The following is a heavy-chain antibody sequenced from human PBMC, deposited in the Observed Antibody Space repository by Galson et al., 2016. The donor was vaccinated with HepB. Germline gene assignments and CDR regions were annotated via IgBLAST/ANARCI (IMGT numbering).Heavy chain of an antibody. CDR2: ISYDGSSK. Sequence: SLRLSCAASGFTFSRYEMHWVRQAPGKGLEWVAVISYDGSSKYYADSVKGRFTISRDNSKNTLYLQMNSLRPEDTAVYYCARSLHGGGWNDPFDYWGQGTLVTVSS. CDR3: ARSLHGGGWNDPFDY. D-gene: IGHD1-1*01. V-gene: IGHV3-30*03. J-gene: IGHJ4*02. CDR1: GFTFSRYE.